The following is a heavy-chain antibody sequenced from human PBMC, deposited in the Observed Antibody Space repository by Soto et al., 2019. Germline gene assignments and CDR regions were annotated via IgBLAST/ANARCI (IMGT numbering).Heavy chain of an antibody. V-gene: IGHV1-69*06. D-gene: IGHD6-13*01. CDR2: IIPIFGTA. Sequence: SVKVSCKASGGTFSSYAISWVRQAPGQGLEWMGGIIPIFGTANYAQKFQGRVTITADKSTSTAYMELSSLRSEDTAVYYCARSEEQQLASFDYWGQGTLVTAPQ. J-gene: IGHJ4*02. CDR1: GGTFSSYA. CDR3: ARSEEQQLASFDY.